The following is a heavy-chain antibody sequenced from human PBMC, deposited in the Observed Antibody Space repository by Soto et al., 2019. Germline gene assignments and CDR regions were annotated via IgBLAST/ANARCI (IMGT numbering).Heavy chain of an antibody. D-gene: IGHD6-6*01. CDR2: ISYDGSNK. J-gene: IGHJ4*02. V-gene: IGHV3-30-3*01. CDR3: ARDSAAARHHFDY. CDR1: GFTFSSYA. Sequence: GGSLRLSCAASGFTFSSYAMHWVRQAPGKGLEWVAVISYDGSNKYYADSVKGRFTISRDNSKNTLYLQMNSLRAEDTAVYYCARDSAAARHHFDYWGQGPLVPVYS.